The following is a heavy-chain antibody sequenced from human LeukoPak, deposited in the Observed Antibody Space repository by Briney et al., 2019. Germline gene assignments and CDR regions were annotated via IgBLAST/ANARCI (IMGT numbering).Heavy chain of an antibody. CDR2: ISGSGGST. V-gene: IGHV3-23*01. D-gene: IGHD3-22*01. CDR1: GFTFSSYG. J-gene: IGHJ4*02. CDR3: AKDLHWGHYYEIDS. Sequence: GGSLRLSCAASGFTFSSYGMSWVRQAPGKGLEWVSAISGSGGSTYYADSVKGRFTISGDNSKNTLYLQMNSLTTEDTAVYYCAKDLHWGHYYEIDSWGLGILVTVSS.